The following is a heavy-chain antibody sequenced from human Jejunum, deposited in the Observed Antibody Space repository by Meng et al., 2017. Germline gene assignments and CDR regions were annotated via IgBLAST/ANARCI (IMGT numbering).Heavy chain of an antibody. CDR3: AKHRAVTVVRGVTRWFDP. V-gene: IGHV3-23*01. Sequence: GGSLRPSCAASGFPFSTYSMSWARQAPGRGLEWVSAISGNGDYIYYADSVKGWFTISRDNSKNTLYLQMNSLRAEDAAVYFCAKHRAVTVVRGVTRWFDPWGQGTLVTVSS. D-gene: IGHD3-10*01. CDR2: ISGNGDYI. J-gene: IGHJ5*02. CDR1: GFPFSTYS.